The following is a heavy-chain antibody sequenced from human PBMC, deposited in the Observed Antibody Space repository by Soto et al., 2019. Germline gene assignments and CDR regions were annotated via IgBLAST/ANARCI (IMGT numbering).Heavy chain of an antibody. CDR1: GYTFTGYY. CDR3: ARAYCGGDCYSYYYYYYGMDV. D-gene: IGHD2-21*02. CDR2: INPNSGGT. V-gene: IGHV1-2*02. Sequence: GASVKVSCKASGYTFTGYYIHWVRQAPGQGLEWMGWINPNSGGTNYAQKFQGRVTMTRDTSISTAYMELSRLRSDDTAVYYCARAYCGGDCYSYYYYYYGMDVWGQGTTITV. J-gene: IGHJ6*02.